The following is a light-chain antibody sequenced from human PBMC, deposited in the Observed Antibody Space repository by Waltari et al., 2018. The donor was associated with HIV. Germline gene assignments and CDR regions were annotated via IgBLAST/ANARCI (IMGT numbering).Light chain of an antibody. CDR2: GRR. Sequence: QSALTQSPSASAAPGRSLTISCAGTGSDIGRNPVFSFQKFPTAAPKLLIFGRRRRPSGVPDRFSASKSGTSASLVIGGLRTEDEADYYCAAWDDSLGGFVVGTGTKVTVL. V-gene: IGLV1-47*01. CDR1: GSDIGRNP. CDR3: AAWDDSLGGFV. J-gene: IGLJ1*01.